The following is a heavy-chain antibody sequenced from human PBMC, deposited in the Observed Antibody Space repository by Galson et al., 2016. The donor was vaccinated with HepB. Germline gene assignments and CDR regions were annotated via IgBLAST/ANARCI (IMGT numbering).Heavy chain of an antibody. CDR1: GYTFTNYA. J-gene: IGHJ4*02. V-gene: IGHV1-3*01. D-gene: IGHD4-17*01. Sequence: SVKVSCKASGYTFTNYAIHWVRQAPGQRLEWMGWINAGNGNTKYSQKFQGRVTITRDTSASTAYMELSSLRSEDTAVYYCARYGDYGDLPFDYWGQETLVTVSS. CDR3: ARYGDYGDLPFDY. CDR2: INAGNGNT.